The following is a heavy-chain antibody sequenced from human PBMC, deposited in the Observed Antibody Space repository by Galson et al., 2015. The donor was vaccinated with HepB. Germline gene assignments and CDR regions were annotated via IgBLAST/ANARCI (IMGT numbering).Heavy chain of an antibody. Sequence: SLRLSCAASGFTFSSYAMSWVRQAPGKGLEWVSAISGSGGSTYYADSVKGRFTISRDNSKNSLYLQMNSLRAEDTAVYYCARDQEMATIFDSWGQGTLVTVSS. V-gene: IGHV3-23*01. CDR3: ARDQEMATIFDS. CDR1: GFTFSSYA. CDR2: ISGSGGST. D-gene: IGHD5-24*01. J-gene: IGHJ4*02.